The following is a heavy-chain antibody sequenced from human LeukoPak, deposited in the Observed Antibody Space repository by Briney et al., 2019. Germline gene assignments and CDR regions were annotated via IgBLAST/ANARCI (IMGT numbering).Heavy chain of an antibody. CDR2: IDGSGATT. J-gene: IGHJ5*02. Sequence: GGSLRLSCVGSGFTFSSYAMNWVRQAPGKGLEWVSSIDGSGATTFYADSVKGRFTISRDNSKNTLYLQMKSLRAEDTAVYYCARVSNGYDGGSWGQGTLVIVSS. CDR1: GFTFSSYA. V-gene: IGHV3-23*01. CDR3: ARVSNGYDGGS. D-gene: IGHD3-22*01.